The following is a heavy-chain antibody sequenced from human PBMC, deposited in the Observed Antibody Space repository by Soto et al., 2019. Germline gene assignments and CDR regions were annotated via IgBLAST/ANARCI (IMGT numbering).Heavy chain of an antibody. J-gene: IGHJ6*02. CDR2: ISHDGGT. V-gene: IGHV4-34*01. CDR1: GGSFDAFY. CDR3: ARGQLVWYGDLTPYHRDMDV. D-gene: IGHD3-10*01. Sequence: PSETLSLTCAFYGGSFDAFYWSWVRQSPGKGLEWVGEISHDGGTNYSPSLASRVPISVDTSTNQFSLHLSSVTAADTGLYYCARGQLVWYGDLTPYHRDMDVWGQGTTVTVSS.